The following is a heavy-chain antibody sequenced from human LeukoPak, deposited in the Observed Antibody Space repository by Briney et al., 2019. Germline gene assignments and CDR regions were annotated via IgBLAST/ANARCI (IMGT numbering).Heavy chain of an antibody. D-gene: IGHD1-20*01. J-gene: IGHJ3*02. V-gene: IGHV4-34*01. CDR2: INHSGGT. CDR1: SGSFSGYY. Sequence: SETLSLTCAVYSGSFSGYYWSWIRQSPGKGLEWIGEINHSGGTNYNPSLRSRVTISIDTSKNQFSLKLSSVTAADTAVYYCAREWDNWNAGAFDIWGQGTMVTVSS. CDR3: AREWDNWNAGAFDI.